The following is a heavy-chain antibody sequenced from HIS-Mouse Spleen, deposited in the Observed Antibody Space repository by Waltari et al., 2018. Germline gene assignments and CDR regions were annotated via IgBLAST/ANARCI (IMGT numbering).Heavy chain of an antibody. CDR3: ARGPRLVDIVATILVDY. V-gene: IGHV1-2*02. Sequence: QVQLVQSGAEVKKPGASVKVSCKASGYTFTGYYMHWVRQAPGQGLEWWGMSNPNGGGTNNAQKLQGRVAVTGDTSIRAAYVGLNRLGSDDTAVYYCARGPRLVDIVATILVDYWGQGTLVTVSS. D-gene: IGHD5-12*01. J-gene: IGHJ4*02. CDR2: SNPNGGGT. CDR1: GYTFTGYY.